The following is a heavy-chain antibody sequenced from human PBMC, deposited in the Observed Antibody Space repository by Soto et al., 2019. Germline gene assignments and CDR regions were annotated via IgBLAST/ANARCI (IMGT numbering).Heavy chain of an antibody. CDR3: ERERGVLSEAFDI. Sequence: HTLSLTCAISGDSVSSNSAAWNWLMQSPSRGLEWLGRTYYRSKWYNQYVVSVKSRITINADTSKNQFSLQLNSVTPEDTAVYYCERERGVLSEAFDICVQGTVITVSS. D-gene: IGHD3-10*01. J-gene: IGHJ3*02. V-gene: IGHV6-1*01. CDR2: TYYRSKWYN. CDR1: GDSVSSNSAA.